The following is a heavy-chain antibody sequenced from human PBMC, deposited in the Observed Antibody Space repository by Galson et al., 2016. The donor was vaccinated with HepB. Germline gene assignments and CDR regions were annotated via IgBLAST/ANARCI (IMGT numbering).Heavy chain of an antibody. Sequence: SLRLSCAASGFTFSSYAMSWVRQAPGKGLEWVSAISGHGGRSTSGDTYYADSVKGRFIVSRDDSKNTLYLPMNSLRAEETAIYYCALLTGLSHSYRDMDFWGQGTTVTVSS. CDR2: ISGHGGRSTSGDT. J-gene: IGHJ6*02. V-gene: IGHV3-23*01. D-gene: IGHD3-16*01. CDR3: ALLTGLSHSYRDMDF. CDR1: GFTFSSYA.